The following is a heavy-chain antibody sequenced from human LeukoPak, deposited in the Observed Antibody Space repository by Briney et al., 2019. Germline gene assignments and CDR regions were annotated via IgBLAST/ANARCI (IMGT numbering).Heavy chain of an antibody. CDR3: GTNDRHTVDY. D-gene: IGHD2-8*01. V-gene: IGHV4-4*07. J-gene: IGHJ4*02. CDR1: GDSISYFY. Sequence: SETLSLTCSVSGDSISYFYWSWIRQAAGKGLEWIGRFSSSGTTDYNPSLKSRVTMSVDTSKNQFSLKLSSVTAADTAVYYCGTNDRHTVDYWGQGTLVTVSS. CDR2: FSSSGTT.